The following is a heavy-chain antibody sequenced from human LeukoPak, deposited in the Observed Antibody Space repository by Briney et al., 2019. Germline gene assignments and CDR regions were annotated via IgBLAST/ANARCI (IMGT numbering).Heavy chain of an antibody. D-gene: IGHD4-11*01. V-gene: IGHV3-9*01. CDR3: AKDMSRWDYSNYPIDY. CDR1: GFTFDDYA. Sequence: PGGSLRLSCAASGFTFDDYAMHWVRRAPGKGLEWVSGISWNSGSIGYADSVKGRFTISRDNAKNSLYLQMNSLRAEDTALYYCAKDMSRWDYSNYPIDYWGQGTLVTDSS. J-gene: IGHJ4*02. CDR2: ISWNSGSI.